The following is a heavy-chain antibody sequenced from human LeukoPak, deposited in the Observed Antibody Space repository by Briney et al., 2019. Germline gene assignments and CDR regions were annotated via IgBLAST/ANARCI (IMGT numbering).Heavy chain of an antibody. D-gene: IGHD3-22*01. V-gene: IGHV5-51*01. CDR2: IYPGDSDT. Sequence: GESLKISCQGSGYRFSSYWIGWVRQMPRKGLEWMGIIYPGDSDTTYSPSFQGQVTISADKSISTAYLQWSSLKASDTAMYYCARPLQYSDSSGYHYYFDYWGQGTLVTVSS. CDR3: ARPLQYSDSSGYHYYFDY. J-gene: IGHJ4*02. CDR1: GYRFSSYW.